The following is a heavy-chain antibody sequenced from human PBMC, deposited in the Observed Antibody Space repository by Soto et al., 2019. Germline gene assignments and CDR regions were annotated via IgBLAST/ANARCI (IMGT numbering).Heavy chain of an antibody. V-gene: IGHV1-69*05. CDR1: GGTFSSYA. CDR2: INPIFGRA. J-gene: IGHJ4*02. Sequence: GASVKVSCKASGGTFSSYAISWVRQAPGQGLEWMGGINPIFGRANYAQKFQGRVTMTRDASTSTAYMELSRLRSEDTAVYYCARDQSYSSGWYVDYWGQGTLVTVSS. CDR3: ARDQSYSSGWYVDY. D-gene: IGHD6-19*01.